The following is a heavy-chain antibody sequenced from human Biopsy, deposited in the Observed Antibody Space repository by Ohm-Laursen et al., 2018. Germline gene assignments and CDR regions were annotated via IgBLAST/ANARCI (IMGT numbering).Heavy chain of an antibody. CDR3: AAYYYDSSGYFYAFHY. Sequence: SETLSLTCPVSGVSISSYFWSWIRQPLGKGLEWIGYVSYSGNTKYNPSLKSRVIISADTSKNQFSLKLSSVTAADTAMYYCAAYYYDSSGYFYAFHYWGQGTLVTVSP. CDR2: VSYSGNT. CDR1: GVSISSYF. J-gene: IGHJ4*02. D-gene: IGHD3-22*01. V-gene: IGHV4-59*08.